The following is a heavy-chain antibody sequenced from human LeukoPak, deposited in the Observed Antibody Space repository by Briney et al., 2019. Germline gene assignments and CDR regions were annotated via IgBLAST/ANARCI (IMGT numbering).Heavy chain of an antibody. J-gene: IGHJ4*02. CDR2: ISAYNGNT. CDR1: GYTFTRYG. V-gene: IGHV1-18*01. D-gene: IGHD6-13*01. CDR3: ARGRATIAAAGTSGI. Sequence: GASVKVSCKASGYTFTRYGISWVRQAPGQGLEWMGWISAYNGNTNYAQKLQGRVTMTTDTSTSTAYMELRSLRSDDTAVYYCARGRATIAAAGTSGIWGQGTLVTVSS.